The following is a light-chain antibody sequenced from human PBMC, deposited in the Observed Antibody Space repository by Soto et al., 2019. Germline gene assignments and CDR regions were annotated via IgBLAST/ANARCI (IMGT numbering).Light chain of an antibody. J-gene: IGLJ3*02. CDR2: GNS. CDR3: ASWDDNLNGGV. CDR1: SSNIGAGYD. V-gene: IGLV1-40*01. Sequence: QSVLTQPPSVSGAPGQRVTISCTGSSSNIGAGYDVHWYQQLPGTAPKLLIYGNSNRPSGVPDRFSGSKSGTSASLAITGLHSEDEADYYCASWDDNLNGGVFGGGTKLTVL.